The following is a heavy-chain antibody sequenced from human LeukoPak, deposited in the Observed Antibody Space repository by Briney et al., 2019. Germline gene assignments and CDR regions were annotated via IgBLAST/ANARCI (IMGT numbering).Heavy chain of an antibody. CDR2: ISWNSGSI. Sequence: PGRSLRLSCAASGFTFDDYAMHWVRQAPGKGLEWVSGISWNSGSIGYADSVKGRFTISRDNAKNSLYLQMNSLRAEDTALYYCAKGGSGSYYGSYYYGMDVWGQGTTVTVSS. CDR3: AKGGSGSYYGSYYYGMDV. V-gene: IGHV3-9*01. D-gene: IGHD3-10*01. J-gene: IGHJ6*02. CDR1: GFTFDDYA.